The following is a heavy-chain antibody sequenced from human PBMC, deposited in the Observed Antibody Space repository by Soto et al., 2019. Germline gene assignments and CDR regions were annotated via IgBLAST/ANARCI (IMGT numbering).Heavy chain of an antibody. D-gene: IGHD3-10*01. J-gene: IGHJ4*02. CDR1: GFTFSNYG. Sequence: QMQLVESGGGVVQPGRSLRLSCAASGFTFSNYGMHWVRQAPGKGLEWVAIIWYDGSNKDYADSVKGRFTISRDNSKNTVYLQMNSLRAEDTAMYYCAAGEPLNYRGQGTLVTVSS. CDR2: IWYDGSNK. V-gene: IGHV3-33*01. CDR3: AAGEPLNY.